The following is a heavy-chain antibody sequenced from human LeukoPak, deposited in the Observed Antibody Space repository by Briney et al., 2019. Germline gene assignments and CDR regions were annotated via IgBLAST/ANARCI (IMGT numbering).Heavy chain of an antibody. D-gene: IGHD3-22*01. CDR1: GGSISSYY. J-gene: IGHJ4*02. V-gene: IGHV4-59*01. Sequence: TPSETLSLTCTVSGGSISSYYWSWIRQPPGKGLEWIGYIYYSGSTNYNPSLKSRVTISVDTSKNQFSLKLSSVTAADTAVYYCARDRVSSGLLGYWGQGTLVTVSS. CDR3: ARDRVSSGLLGY. CDR2: IYYSGST.